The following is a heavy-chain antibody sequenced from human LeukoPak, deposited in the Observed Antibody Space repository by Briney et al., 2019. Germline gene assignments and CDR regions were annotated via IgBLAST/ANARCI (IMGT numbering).Heavy chain of an antibody. D-gene: IGHD5-24*01. V-gene: IGHV4-59*06. CDR1: GGSISSYY. CDR2: IYYSGST. J-gene: IGHJ4*02. CDR3: ARDPFWPGLPDY. Sequence: SETLSLTCTVSGGSISSYYWSWIRQPAGKGLEWIGYIYYSGSTYYNPSLKSRVTISVDTSKNQFSLKLSSVTAADTAVYYCARDPFWPGLPDYWGQGTLVTVSS.